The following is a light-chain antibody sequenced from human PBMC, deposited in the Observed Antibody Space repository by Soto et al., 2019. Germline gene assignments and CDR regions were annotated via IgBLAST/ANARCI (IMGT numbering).Light chain of an antibody. J-gene: IGLJ2*01. CDR3: TAYASSRDVF. V-gene: IGLV2-14*01. Sequence: QSALTQPASVAGSPGQSITISCTGTSSDVGGYKYVSWYQQHPAKAPKLMIYEVSDRPSGVSNRFSGSKSGNTASLTISGLRAEDEGDYYCTAYASSRDVFFGGGTKLTVL. CDR1: SSDVGGYKY. CDR2: EVS.